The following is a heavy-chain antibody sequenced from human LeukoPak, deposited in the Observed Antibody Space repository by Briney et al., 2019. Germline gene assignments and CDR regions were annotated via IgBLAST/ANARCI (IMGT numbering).Heavy chain of an antibody. V-gene: IGHV1-3*01. CDR2: INAGNGNT. Sequence: ASVKVSCKASGYTFTSYAMHWVRQAPGQRLEWMGWINAGNGNTKYSQKFQGRVTITRDTSASTAYMELSSLRSEDTAVYYCARDSVDDSGYDKALRYWGQGTLVTVSS. CDR3: ARDSVDDSGYDKALRY. D-gene: IGHD5-12*01. J-gene: IGHJ4*02. CDR1: GYTFTSYA.